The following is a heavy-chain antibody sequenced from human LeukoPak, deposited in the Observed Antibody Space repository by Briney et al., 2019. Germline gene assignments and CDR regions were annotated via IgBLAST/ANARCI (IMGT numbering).Heavy chain of an antibody. CDR3: ARDRRGYSGYDRGNYYMDV. Sequence: GGSLRLSCAASGFTFSSYSMNWVRQAPGKGLEWVSSISSSSSYIYYADSVKGRFTISRDNAKNSLYPQMNSLRAEDTAVYYCARDRRGYSGYDRGNYYMDVWGKGTTVTVSS. CDR1: GFTFSSYS. CDR2: ISSSSSYI. D-gene: IGHD5-12*01. J-gene: IGHJ6*03. V-gene: IGHV3-21*01.